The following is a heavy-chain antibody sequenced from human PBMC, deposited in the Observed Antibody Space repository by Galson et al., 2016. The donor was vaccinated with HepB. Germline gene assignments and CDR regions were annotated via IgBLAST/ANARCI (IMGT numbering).Heavy chain of an antibody. CDR1: GFSLSAYA. Sequence: SLRLSCAASGFSLSAYAIHWVRQAPGKGLEWVALVSYAGNTQYYADSVKGRFTISRDSSKNTLYLQMDSLRPEDTALYYCAVLESSGSSFSGDTFDIWGQETMVTVSS. V-gene: IGHV3-30*03. J-gene: IGHJ3*02. D-gene: IGHD1-26*01. CDR3: AVLESSGSSFSGDTFDI. CDR2: VSYAGNTQ.